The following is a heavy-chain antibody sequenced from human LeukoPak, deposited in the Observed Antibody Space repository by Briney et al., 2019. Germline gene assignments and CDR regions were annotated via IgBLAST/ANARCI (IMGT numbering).Heavy chain of an antibody. CDR1: GGSISSYY. J-gene: IGHJ6*03. D-gene: IGHD3-3*01. V-gene: IGHV4-59*01. CDR2: IYYSGST. Sequence: SETLSLTCTVSGGSISSYYWSWIRQPPGKGLEWIGYIYYSGSTNYNPSLKSRVTISVDTSKNQFSLKLSSVTAADTAVYYCARGLPGITIFGVVPQMYYYYMDVWGKGTTVTVSS. CDR3: ARGLPGITIFGVVPQMYYYYMDV.